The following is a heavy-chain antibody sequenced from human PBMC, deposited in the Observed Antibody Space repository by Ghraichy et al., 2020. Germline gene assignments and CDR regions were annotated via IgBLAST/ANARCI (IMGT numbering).Heavy chain of an antibody. V-gene: IGHV3-23*01. Sequence: GWSPRLSCEASGFTFSNYAMYWVRQAPGKGLEWVSGITGSGGSTYYADSVKGRFTSSRDNSKNTLYLQMNSLRAEDTAVYYCAKVYSSGTKGFDPWGQGTLVTVSS. CDR3: AKVYSSGTKGFDP. CDR1: GFTFSNYA. CDR2: ITGSGGST. J-gene: IGHJ5*02. D-gene: IGHD6-19*01.